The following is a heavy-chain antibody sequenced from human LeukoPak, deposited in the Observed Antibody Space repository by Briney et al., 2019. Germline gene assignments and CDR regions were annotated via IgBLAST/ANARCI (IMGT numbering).Heavy chain of an antibody. CDR2: IIPIFGTA. V-gene: IGHV1-69*13. CDR3: ARALTGVVVGPPDAWFDP. D-gene: IGHD2-15*01. CDR1: GGTFSSYA. Sequence: GASVKVSCKASGGTFSSYAISWVRQAPGQGLEWMGGIIPIFGTANYAQKFQGRVTITADESTSTAYMELSNLRSEDTAVYYCARALTGVVVGPPDAWFDPWGQGTLVTVSS. J-gene: IGHJ5*02.